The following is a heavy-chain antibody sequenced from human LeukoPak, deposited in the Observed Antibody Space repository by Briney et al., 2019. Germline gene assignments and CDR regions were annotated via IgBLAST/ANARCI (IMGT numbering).Heavy chain of an antibody. D-gene: IGHD3-22*01. Sequence: SETLSLTCTVSGGSISSGDYYWSWIRQPPGKGLEWIGYIYHSGSTHFNPSLKSRVTISVDTSKNQFSLKLSSVTAADTAVYFCARGPDSSGYYYFDYWGQGTLVTASS. V-gene: IGHV4-30-4*01. CDR2: IYHSGST. J-gene: IGHJ4*02. CDR3: ARGPDSSGYYYFDY. CDR1: GGSISSGDYY.